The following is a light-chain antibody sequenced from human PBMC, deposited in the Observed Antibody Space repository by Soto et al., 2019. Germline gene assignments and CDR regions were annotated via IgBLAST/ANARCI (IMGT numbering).Light chain of an antibody. J-gene: IGLJ2*01. Sequence: QSVLTQSSSASASLGSSVKLTCTLSSGHSTYIISWHQHQPGKAPRYLMKLEGSGNYNKGSGVPDRFSGSSSGADRYLIITNLLSEDGADYNCETGYSNILILGGGTKLTAL. V-gene: IGLV4-60*03. CDR2: LEGSGNY. CDR1: SGHSTYI. CDR3: ETGYSNILI.